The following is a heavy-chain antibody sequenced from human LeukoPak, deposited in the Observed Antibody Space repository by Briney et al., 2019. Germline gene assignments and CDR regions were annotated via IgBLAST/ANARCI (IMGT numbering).Heavy chain of an antibody. V-gene: IGHV4-31*03. D-gene: IGHD3-16*01. CDR2: IYYSGST. CDR1: GGSISSGGYY. Sequence: SETLSLTCTVSGGSISSGGYYWSWIRQHPGKGLEWIGYIYYSGSTYYNPSLKSRVTISVDTSKNQFSLKLSSVTAADTAVYYCVRDGGTGYYYYGMDVWGQGTMVTVSS. CDR3: VRDGGTGYYYYGMDV. J-gene: IGHJ6*02.